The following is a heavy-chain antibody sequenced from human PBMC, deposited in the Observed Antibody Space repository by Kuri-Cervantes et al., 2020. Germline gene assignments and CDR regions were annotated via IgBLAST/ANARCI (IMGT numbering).Heavy chain of an antibody. V-gene: IGHV4-4*02. J-gene: IGHJ4*02. CDR1: GASISSGNW. D-gene: IGHD2/OR15-2a*01. CDR2: IYNSGNT. CDR3: ATFYRGY. Sequence: SETLSLTCAVSGASISSGNWWSWVRQPPGKGLEWLGEIYNSGNTNSNPSLQSRVTISVDKSKNQFSLKLSSVTAADTAVYYCATFYRGYWGQGTLVTVSS.